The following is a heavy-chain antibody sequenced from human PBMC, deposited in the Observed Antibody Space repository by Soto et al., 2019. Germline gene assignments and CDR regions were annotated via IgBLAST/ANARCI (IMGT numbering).Heavy chain of an antibody. CDR1: GYTFTSYD. V-gene: IGHV1-8*01. CDR3: AGPIAAAGGSYYYGMDV. D-gene: IGHD6-13*01. CDR2: MNPNSGNT. J-gene: IGHJ6*02. Sequence: QVQLVQSGAEVQKPGASVKVSCKASGYTFTSYDINWVRQATGQGLEWMGWMNPNSGNTGYAQKFQDGVTMTRNTSMSTAYLVLSSQRSEDTAVYYCAGPIAAAGGSYYYGMDVWGQGTTVTVSS.